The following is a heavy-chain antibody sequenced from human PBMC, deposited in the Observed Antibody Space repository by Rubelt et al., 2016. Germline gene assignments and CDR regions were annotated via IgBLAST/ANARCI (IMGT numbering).Heavy chain of an antibody. CDR2: SGGST. J-gene: IGHJ4*02. CDR3: ARAIHPTDY. V-gene: IGHV3-66*01. D-gene: IGHD4-17*01. Sequence: SGGSTYYADSVKGRFIISRDNSKNTLFLQMNSLRAEDTAVYYCARAIHPTDYWGQGTLVTVSS.